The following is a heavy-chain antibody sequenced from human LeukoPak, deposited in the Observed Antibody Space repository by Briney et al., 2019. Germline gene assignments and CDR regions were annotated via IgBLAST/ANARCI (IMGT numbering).Heavy chain of an antibody. J-gene: IGHJ4*01. V-gene: IGHV3-64D*06. CDR3: VKDLRKDMILWFGEYYLRY. CDR2: INSNGGRT. Sequence: AGGSLRLSCSAPGLTLSSYAMYWVRQAPRKGLEYVSAINSNGGRTYYAESVKGGYTISRDNTQNTLSLQMSSLKADVTAVDYCVKDLRKDMILWFGEYYLRYWGQGTLGNVSP. D-gene: IGHD3-10*01. CDR1: GLTLSSYA.